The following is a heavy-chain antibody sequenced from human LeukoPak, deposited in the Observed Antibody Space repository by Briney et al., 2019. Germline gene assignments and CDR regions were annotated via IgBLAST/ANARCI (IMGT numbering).Heavy chain of an antibody. V-gene: IGHV3-7*01. D-gene: IGHD6-19*01. CDR2: INPDESVK. J-gene: IGHJ5*02. CDR3: ARVRCCEGSGLIYFDP. Sequence: GESLRLSCAASGFTFSSYWMSWVRQAPGKGLEWVANINPDESVKNYVDSVKGRFTISRDNAKNSLYVQMDSLTVDDTAVYYCARVRCCEGSGLIYFDPWSQGTLVIVSS. CDR1: GFTFSSYW.